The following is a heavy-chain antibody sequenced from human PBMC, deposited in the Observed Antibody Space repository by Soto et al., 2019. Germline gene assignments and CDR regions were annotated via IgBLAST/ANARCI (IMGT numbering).Heavy chain of an antibody. D-gene: IGHD6-13*01. CDR3: AREPYSSSWYYYYGMDV. CDR2: ISSSGSTI. CDR1: GFTFSDYY. Sequence: GGSLRLSCAASGFTFSDYYMSWIRQAPGKGLEWVSYISSSGSTIYYADSVKGRFTISRDNAKNSLYLQMNSLRAEDTAVYYCAREPYSSSWYYYYGMDVWGQGTTVTVSS. J-gene: IGHJ6*02. V-gene: IGHV3-11*01.